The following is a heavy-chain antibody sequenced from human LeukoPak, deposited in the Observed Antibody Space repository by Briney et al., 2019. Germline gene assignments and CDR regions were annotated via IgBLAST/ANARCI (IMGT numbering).Heavy chain of an antibody. CDR1: GYSITSGYY. D-gene: IGHD3-22*01. Sequence: SETLSLTCSVSGYSITSGYYWGWIRQPPGKGLEWIGSIYYSGSTYCNPSLKSRVTISVDTSKNQFSLKLSSVTAADTAVYYCAREDGRDYYDSSGPSHYWGQGTLVTVSS. CDR2: IYYSGST. CDR3: AREDGRDYYDSSGPSHY. J-gene: IGHJ4*02. V-gene: IGHV4-38-2*02.